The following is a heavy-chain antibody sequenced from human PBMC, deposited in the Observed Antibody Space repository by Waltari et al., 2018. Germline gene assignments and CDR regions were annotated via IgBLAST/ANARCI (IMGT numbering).Heavy chain of an antibody. Sequence: QVQLAQSGSEVKKPGASVKVSCKASGYTFIGYYIHWLRQAPGQGLEWMGWIDPKSGGTKYAQKFQDRVTMTRDTSISTAYMELNSLRSDDTAVYYCARDIEWSRTDWFFDLWGRGTVVTVPS. V-gene: IGHV1-2*02. CDR2: IDPKSGGT. CDR1: GYTFIGYY. CDR3: ARDIEWSRTDWFFDL. D-gene: IGHD3-3*01. J-gene: IGHJ2*01.